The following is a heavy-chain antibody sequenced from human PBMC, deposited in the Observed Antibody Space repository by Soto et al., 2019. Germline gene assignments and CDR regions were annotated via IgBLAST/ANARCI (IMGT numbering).Heavy chain of an antibody. J-gene: IGHJ3*02. CDR1: GFSLSTSGVG. Sequence: QITLKESGPTLVKPTQTLTLTCTFSGFSLSTSGVGVGWIRQPPGQALQWLALIYWDDDKRYSPSLRSTLTTPNHTSTHKRVPTMTNQDPVDKATYYCAHTRSITAVTKGALDIWGKGTRVTVSS. CDR2: IYWDDDK. CDR3: AHTRSITAVTKGALDI. D-gene: IGHD4-17*01. V-gene: IGHV2-5*02.